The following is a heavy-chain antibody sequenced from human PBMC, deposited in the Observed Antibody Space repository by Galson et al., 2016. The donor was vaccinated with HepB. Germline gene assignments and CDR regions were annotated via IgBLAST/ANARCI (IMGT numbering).Heavy chain of an antibody. D-gene: IGHD3-10*01. Sequence: TLSLTCSVSGGSIISKNYYWSWIRQPAGKGLEWIGLIDTSGTTNYNPPLRSRVLISLGASENRFPLRLNYVTASDTAVYYCARGVPALLDYDLDYWGNGTTVIVSS. CDR1: GGSIISKNYY. J-gene: IGHJ6*03. V-gene: IGHV4-61*02. CDR2: IDTSGTT. CDR3: ARGVPALLDYDLDY.